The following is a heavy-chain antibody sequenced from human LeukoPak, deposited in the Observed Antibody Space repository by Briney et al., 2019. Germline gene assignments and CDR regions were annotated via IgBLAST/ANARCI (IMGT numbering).Heavy chain of an antibody. V-gene: IGHV4-4*07. CDR1: GGSISSYY. D-gene: IGHD3-10*01. CDR2: IYTSGST. Sequence: PSETLSLTRTVSGGSISSYYWSWIRQPAGKGLEWIGRIYTSGSTNYNPSLKSRVTISVDKSKNQFSLKLSSVTAADTAVYYCATQYYYGSGYPFDPWGQGTLVTVSS. J-gene: IGHJ5*02. CDR3: ATQYYYGSGYPFDP.